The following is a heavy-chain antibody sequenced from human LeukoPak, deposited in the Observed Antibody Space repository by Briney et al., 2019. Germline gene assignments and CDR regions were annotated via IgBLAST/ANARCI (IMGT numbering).Heavy chain of an antibody. V-gene: IGHV3-30*19. CDR1: GFTFGSYG. CDR3: ARGWYYYDSSGYYPFDS. J-gene: IGHJ4*02. Sequence: GRSLRLSCAASGFTFGSYGMHWVRQAPGKGLEWVSVISYDGSNKYYADSVEGRFTISRDNSNNTLYLQMNSLRAEDTAVYYCARGWYYYDSSGYYPFDSWGQGTLVTVSS. D-gene: IGHD3-22*01. CDR2: ISYDGSNK.